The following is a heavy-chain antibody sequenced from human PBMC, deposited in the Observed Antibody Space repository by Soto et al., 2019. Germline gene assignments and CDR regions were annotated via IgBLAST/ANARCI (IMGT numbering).Heavy chain of an antibody. CDR1: GYTFTSYG. CDR3: ARDIAAAGRGNWFDP. Sequence: ASVKVSCKASGYTFTSYGINWVRQAPGQGLEWMGWISAYNGNTNCAQKLQGRVTMTTDTSTSTAYMELRSLRSDDTAVYYCARDIAAAGRGNWFDPWGQGTLVTVSS. CDR2: ISAYNGNT. D-gene: IGHD6-13*01. V-gene: IGHV1-18*04. J-gene: IGHJ5*02.